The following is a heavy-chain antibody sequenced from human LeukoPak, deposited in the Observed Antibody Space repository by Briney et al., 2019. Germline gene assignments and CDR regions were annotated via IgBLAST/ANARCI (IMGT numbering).Heavy chain of an antibody. Sequence: ASVKVSCMASGYTFTSYGITWVRQAPGQGLEWMGWISAYNGNTNYAQNLQGRVTMTTDTSTSTAYMELRSLRSDDTAVHYCARFERWTGTVYLDFWGQGTLVTVSS. V-gene: IGHV1-18*01. CDR3: ARFERWTGTVYLDF. J-gene: IGHJ4*02. CDR1: GYTFTSYG. CDR2: ISAYNGNT. D-gene: IGHD3/OR15-3a*01.